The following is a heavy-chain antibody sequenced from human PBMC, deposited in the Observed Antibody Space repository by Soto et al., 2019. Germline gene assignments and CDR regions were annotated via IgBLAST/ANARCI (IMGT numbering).Heavy chain of an antibody. CDR2: IWYDAVNK. Sequence: QVQLVESGGGVVQPGTSLRLSCAASGFTFSNYGMHWVRQAPGKGLEWVAAIWYDAVNKYYADSVKGRFTISRDNSKNTLYVEMNSLRAEDTAVYFCARGWGVGSFDYWGPGTLVTVSS. D-gene: IGHD3-10*01. V-gene: IGHV3-33*01. CDR3: ARGWGVGSFDY. J-gene: IGHJ4*02. CDR1: GFTFSNYG.